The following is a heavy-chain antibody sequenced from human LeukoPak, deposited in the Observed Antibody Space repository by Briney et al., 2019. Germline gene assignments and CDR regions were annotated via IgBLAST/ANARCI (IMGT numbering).Heavy chain of an antibody. D-gene: IGHD4-17*01. CDR2: IYSGGDT. Sequence: GGSLRLSCAASGFTVSTNYMIWVRQAPGKGLEWVSVIYSGGDTYYADSVKGRFTISRDNSENTVYFQLNSLRAEDTAVYYCARRSTVTRDLDIWGQGTMVTVSS. J-gene: IGHJ3*02. V-gene: IGHV3-66*04. CDR1: GFTVSTNY. CDR3: ARRSTVTRDLDI.